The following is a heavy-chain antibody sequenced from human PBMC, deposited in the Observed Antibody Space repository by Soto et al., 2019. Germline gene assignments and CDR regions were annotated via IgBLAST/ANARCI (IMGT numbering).Heavy chain of an antibody. D-gene: IGHD3-3*01. CDR2: ARNKAHGYTT. J-gene: IGHJ4*02. CDR1: GFIFSDHH. V-gene: IGHV3-72*01. CDR3: AKAAPDDFWSGYHELFGY. Sequence: RRLSCAASGFIFSDHHMDWVRQAPGKGLEWVGRARNKAHGYTTAYAASVRGRFTISRDDSKNSLSLQMNSLRAEDTAVYYCAKAAPDDFWSGYHELFGYWGQGTLVTVSS.